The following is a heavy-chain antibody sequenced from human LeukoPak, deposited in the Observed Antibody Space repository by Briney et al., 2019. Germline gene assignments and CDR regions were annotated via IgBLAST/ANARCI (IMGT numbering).Heavy chain of an antibody. D-gene: IGHD3-10*01. CDR3: ARDTRGHYYGSVAFDP. J-gene: IGHJ5*02. CDR1: GGSISSSSYY. V-gene: IGHV4-39*07. Sequence: SETLSLTCAVSGGSISSSSYYWGWIRQPPGKGLEWIGRIYYSGSTYYNPSLKSRVTISVDTSKNQFSLKLSSVTAADTAVYYCARDTRGHYYGSVAFDPWGQGTLVTVSS. CDR2: IYYSGST.